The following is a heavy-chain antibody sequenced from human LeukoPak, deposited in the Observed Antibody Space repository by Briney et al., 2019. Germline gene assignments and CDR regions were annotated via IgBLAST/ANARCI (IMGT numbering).Heavy chain of an antibody. Sequence: PSETLSLTCAVYGESFSGYYWTWIRQPPGKGLEWIGEINHRGSTNYNPSLKSRVTASVDTSKNQFSLKLTSVTAADTAVYYCARARGTVAIDYWGQGTLVTVSS. V-gene: IGHV4-34*01. J-gene: IGHJ4*02. CDR1: GESFSGYY. CDR2: INHRGST. CDR3: ARARGTVAIDY. D-gene: IGHD5-12*01.